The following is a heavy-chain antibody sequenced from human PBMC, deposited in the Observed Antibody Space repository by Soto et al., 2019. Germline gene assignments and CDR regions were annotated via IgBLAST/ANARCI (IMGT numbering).Heavy chain of an antibody. CDR1: GGTFSSYA. J-gene: IGHJ5*02. CDR2: IIPIFGTA. V-gene: IGHV1-69*01. CDR3: ARYITIFGVANNWFDP. Sequence: QVQLVQSVAEVKKPGSSVNVSCKASGGTFSSYAISWVRQAPGQGLEWMGGIIPIFGTANYAQKFQGRVTITADETPSTAYMELSSLRSEDTAVYYCARYITIFGVANNWFDPWGQGTLVTVSS. D-gene: IGHD3-3*01.